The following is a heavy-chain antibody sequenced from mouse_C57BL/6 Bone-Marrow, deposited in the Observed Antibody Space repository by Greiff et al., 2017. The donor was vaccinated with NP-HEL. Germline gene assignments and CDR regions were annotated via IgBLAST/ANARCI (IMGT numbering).Heavy chain of an antibody. D-gene: IGHD2-3*01. J-gene: IGHJ2*01. Sequence: VQLKESGPVLVKPGASVKMSCKASGYTFTDYYMNWVKQSHGKSLEWIGVINPYNGGTSYNQKFKGKATLTVDKSSSTAYMELNSLTSEDSAVYYCADGYYVDYWGQGTTLTVSS. CDR3: ADGYYVDY. V-gene: IGHV1-19*01. CDR1: GYTFTDYY. CDR2: INPYNGGT.